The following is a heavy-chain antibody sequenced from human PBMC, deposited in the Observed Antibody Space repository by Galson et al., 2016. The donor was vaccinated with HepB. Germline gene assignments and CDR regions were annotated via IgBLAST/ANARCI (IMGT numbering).Heavy chain of an antibody. Sequence: CLRPACAASGFTYSPYRRHWVRQAPLKGLLWVSRIDSDASSTDYADSVKVRFTISRDNAKNTLYLQMHSLRDEDTAVYYCASSGLGGWFDPWGQGTRVIVSS. CDR2: IDSDASST. CDR3: ASSGLGGWFDP. J-gene: IGHJ5*02. CDR1: GFTYSPYR. D-gene: IGHD3-16*01. V-gene: IGHV3-74*01.